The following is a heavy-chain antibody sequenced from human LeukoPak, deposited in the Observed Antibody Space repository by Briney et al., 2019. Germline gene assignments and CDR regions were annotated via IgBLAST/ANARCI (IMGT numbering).Heavy chain of an antibody. D-gene: IGHD4-17*01. CDR3: AKDRGPSYHTVTTNFDY. CDR1: GFTFSSYA. Sequence: PGGSLRLSCAASGFTFSSYAMSWVRQAPGKGPEWVSAISGSGGSTYYADSVKGRFTISRDNSKNTLYLQMNSLRAEDTAVYYCAKDRGPSYHTVTTNFDYWGQGTLVTVSS. CDR2: ISGSGGST. V-gene: IGHV3-23*01. J-gene: IGHJ4*02.